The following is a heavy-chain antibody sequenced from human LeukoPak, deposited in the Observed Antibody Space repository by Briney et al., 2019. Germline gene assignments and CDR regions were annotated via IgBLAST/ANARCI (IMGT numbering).Heavy chain of an antibody. CDR1: GFTFGDYA. CDR3: AKVRDTAMVTDAFDI. D-gene: IGHD5-18*01. J-gene: IGHJ3*02. Sequence: GGSLRLSCTASGFTFGDYAMSWVRQAPGKGLEWVSAISGSGGSTYYADSVKGRFTISRDNSKNTLYLQMNSLRAEDTAVYYCAKVRDTAMVTDAFDIWGQGSMVTVSS. CDR2: ISGSGGST. V-gene: IGHV3-23*01.